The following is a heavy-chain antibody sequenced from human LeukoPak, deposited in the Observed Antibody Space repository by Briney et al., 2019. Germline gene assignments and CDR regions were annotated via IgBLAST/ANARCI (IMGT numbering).Heavy chain of an antibody. CDR1: GFTFSSYA. CDR2: ISGSGGST. D-gene: IGHD2-2*01. V-gene: IGHV3-23*01. Sequence: GGSLRLSCAASGFTFSSYAMSWVRQAPGKGLEWVSAISGSGGSTYYADSVKGRFTISRDNSKNTLYLQMNSLRAEDTAVYYCAKDGPAAIHYYYYGMDVWGQGTTVTVSS. J-gene: IGHJ6*02. CDR3: AKDGPAAIHYYYYGMDV.